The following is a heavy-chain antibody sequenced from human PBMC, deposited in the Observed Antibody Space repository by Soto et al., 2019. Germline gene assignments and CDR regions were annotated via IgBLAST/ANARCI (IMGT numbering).Heavy chain of an antibody. CDR3: ARKPTVTTIGFDY. CDR2: ISYDGSNK. J-gene: IGHJ4*02. V-gene: IGHV3-30-3*01. CDR1: GFTFSSYA. D-gene: IGHD4-17*01. Sequence: QVQLVESGGGVVQPGRSLGLSCAASGFTFSSYAMHWVRQAPGKGLEWVAVISYDGSNKYYADSVKGRFTISRDNSKNTLYLQMNSLRAEDTAVYYCARKPTVTTIGFDYWGQGTLVTVSS.